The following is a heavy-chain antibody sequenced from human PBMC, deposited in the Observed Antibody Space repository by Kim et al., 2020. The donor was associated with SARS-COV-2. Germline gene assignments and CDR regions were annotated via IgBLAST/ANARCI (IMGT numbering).Heavy chain of an antibody. D-gene: IGHD6-19*01. CDR3: ARAGWAHSGWYWWADY. V-gene: IGHV1-69*13. Sequence: SVKVSCKASGGTFSSYAISWVRQAPGQGLEWMGGIIPIFGTANYAQKFQGRVTITADESTSTAYMELCSLRSEDTAVYYCARAGWAHSGWYWWADYWGQGTLVTVSS. J-gene: IGHJ4*02. CDR1: GGTFSSYA. CDR2: IIPIFGTA.